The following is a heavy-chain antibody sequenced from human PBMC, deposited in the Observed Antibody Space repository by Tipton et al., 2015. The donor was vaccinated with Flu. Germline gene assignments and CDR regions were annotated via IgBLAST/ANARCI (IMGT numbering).Heavy chain of an antibody. V-gene: IGHV3-53*01. CDR2: IYSGGST. J-gene: IGHJ3*02. CDR3: ARAPPTSYLGAFDI. D-gene: IGHD1-26*01. CDR1: GFTVSSNY. Sequence: QLVQSGGGLIQPGGSLRLSCAASGFTVSSNYMSWVRQAPGRGLEWVSVIYSGGSTYYADSVKGRFSISRDNSKNTLYLQMNSLRVEDTAVYYCARAPPTSYLGAFDIWGPGPLLPVSS.